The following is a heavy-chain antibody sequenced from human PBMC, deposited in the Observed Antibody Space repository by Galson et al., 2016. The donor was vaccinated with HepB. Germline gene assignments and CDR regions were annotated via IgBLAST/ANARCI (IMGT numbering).Heavy chain of an antibody. D-gene: IGHD2-2*01. Sequence: QSGAEVKKPGESLKISCQGSGYSFTNYWIAWVRQMPGKGLEWMGIIYPGDSDTRYSPSFQGQITISVDKSISTAYLQWSSLKASDSAMFYCARHPFLKSAAAYWGQGTLLTVSS. V-gene: IGHV5-51*01. CDR2: IYPGDSDT. J-gene: IGHJ4*02. CDR3: ARHPFLKSAAAY. CDR1: GYSFTNYW.